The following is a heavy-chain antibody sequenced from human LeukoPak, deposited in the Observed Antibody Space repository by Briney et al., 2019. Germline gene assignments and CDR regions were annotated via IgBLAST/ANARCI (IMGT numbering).Heavy chain of an antibody. Sequence: ASVKVSCKASGYTLTSYGISWVRQAPGQGLEWMGWISAYNGNTNYAQKLQGRVTMTTDTSTSTAYMELRSLRFDDTAVYYCARDLAGIVGVTAWFDPWGQGTLVTVSS. CDR2: ISAYNGNT. D-gene: IGHD1-26*01. CDR1: GYTLTSYG. J-gene: IGHJ5*02. CDR3: ARDLAGIVGVTAWFDP. V-gene: IGHV1-18*01.